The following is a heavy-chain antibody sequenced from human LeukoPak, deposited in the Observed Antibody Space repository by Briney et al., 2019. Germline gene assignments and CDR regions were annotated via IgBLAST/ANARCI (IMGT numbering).Heavy chain of an antibody. V-gene: IGHV4-39*02. J-gene: IGHJ4*02. CDR1: GDSIGSGAFY. Sequence: SETLSLTCVVSGDSIGSGAFYWGWVRQSPERGLEWIGGIYYSGNLYNNPSLKSRVTVSIDTSKNRFSLRLKSVTAADTAVYYCARGLTGGWAAVFDCWGQGTLVTVSS. CDR3: ARGLTGGWAAVFDC. CDR2: IYYSGNL. D-gene: IGHD1-26*01.